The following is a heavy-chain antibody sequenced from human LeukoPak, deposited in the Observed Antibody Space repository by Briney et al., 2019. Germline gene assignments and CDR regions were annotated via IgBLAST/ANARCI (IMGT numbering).Heavy chain of an antibody. CDR2: ISSSSNSI. CDR1: GFTFSNYE. V-gene: IGHV3-48*01. J-gene: IGHJ3*02. Sequence: SGGSLRLSCAASGFTFSNYELNWVRKAPGMGLEWVSYISSSSNSIYYADSVKGRFTISRDNAKNSLYLQMNSLRAEDTAVYYCARDWRGYSGYGRLGAFDIWGQGTMVTVSS. D-gene: IGHD5-12*01. CDR3: ARDWRGYSGYGRLGAFDI.